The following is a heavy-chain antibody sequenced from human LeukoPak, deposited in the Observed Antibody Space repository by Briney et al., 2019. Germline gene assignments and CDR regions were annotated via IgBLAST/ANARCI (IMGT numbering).Heavy chain of an antibody. CDR1: GFTFSSYG. V-gene: IGHV3-30*02. CDR3: AKEKAAAGKPLDYYFDY. Sequence: GGSLRLSCAASGFTFSSYGMHWVRQAPGKGLEWVAFIRYDGSNKYYADSVKGRFTISRDNSKNTLYLQMNSLRAEDTAVYYCAKEKAAAGKPLDYYFDYWGQGTLVTVSS. CDR2: IRYDGSNK. D-gene: IGHD6-13*01. J-gene: IGHJ4*02.